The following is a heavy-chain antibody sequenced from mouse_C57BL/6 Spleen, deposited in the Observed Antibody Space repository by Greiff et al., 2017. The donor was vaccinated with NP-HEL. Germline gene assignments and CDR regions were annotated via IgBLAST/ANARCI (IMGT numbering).Heavy chain of an antibody. CDR2: ISSGSSTI. CDR3: ATEYSNSYWYFDV. D-gene: IGHD2-5*01. CDR1: GFTFSDYG. Sequence: DVMLVESGGGLVKPGGSLKLSCAASGFTFSDYGMHWVRQAPEKGLEWVAYISSGSSTIYYADTVKGRFTISRDNAKNTLFLQMTSLRSEDTAMYYCATEYSNSYWYFDVWGTGTTVTVSS. J-gene: IGHJ1*03. V-gene: IGHV5-17*01.